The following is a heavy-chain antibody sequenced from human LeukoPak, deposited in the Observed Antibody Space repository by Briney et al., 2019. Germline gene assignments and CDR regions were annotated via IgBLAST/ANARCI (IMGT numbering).Heavy chain of an antibody. CDR1: GFTFSIYT. CDR3: ARDLAWGAY. J-gene: IGHJ4*02. V-gene: IGHV3-21*01. Sequence: GGSLRLSCVASGFTFSIYTMSWVRQAPGRGLEWVSSITSSSSSIYSADSVKGRLTISRDNAKNSLYLEMNSLRDEDTAVYYCARDLAWGAYWGQGTLVTVSS. D-gene: IGHD4/OR15-4a*01. CDR2: ITSSSSSI.